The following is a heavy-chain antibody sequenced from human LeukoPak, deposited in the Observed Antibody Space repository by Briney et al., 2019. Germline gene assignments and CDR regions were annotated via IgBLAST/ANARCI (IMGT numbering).Heavy chain of an antibody. J-gene: IGHJ4*02. CDR2: ISWDGGST. Sequence: GGSLRLSCAASGFTFDDYAMHWVRQAPGRGLEWVSLISWDGGSTYYADSVKGRFTISRDNSKNSLYLQMNSLRAEDTALYYCAKDMAAYYYASGNIDYWGQGTLVTVSS. CDR3: AKDMAAYYYASGNIDY. D-gene: IGHD3-10*01. V-gene: IGHV3-43D*03. CDR1: GFTFDDYA.